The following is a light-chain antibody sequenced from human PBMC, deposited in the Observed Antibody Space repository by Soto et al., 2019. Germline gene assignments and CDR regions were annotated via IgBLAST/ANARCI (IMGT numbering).Light chain of an antibody. CDR3: QQINSYPFT. J-gene: IGKJ3*01. V-gene: IGKV1-9*01. Sequence: IPLTQSPSSLSASVGDRVTITCRASQGISSYLAWYQQKPGKAPNLLIYATSSLQSGVPSRFSGSGSGTDFTLTISSLQPEDFATYYCQQINSYPFTFGPGTKVDIK. CDR2: ATS. CDR1: QGISSY.